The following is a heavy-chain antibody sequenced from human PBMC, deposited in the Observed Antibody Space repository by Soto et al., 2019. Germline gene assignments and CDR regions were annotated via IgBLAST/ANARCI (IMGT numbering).Heavy chain of an antibody. CDR1: GFTFSSYA. CDR3: ARDYGSANYYYYYGMDV. J-gene: IGHJ6*02. Sequence: PVGSLRLSCAASGFTFSSYAMHWVRQAPGKGLEWVAVISYDGSNKYYADSVKGRFTISRDNSKNTLYLQMNSLRAEDTAVYYCARDYGSANYYYYYGMDVWGQGTTVTVSS. V-gene: IGHV3-30-3*01. CDR2: ISYDGSNK. D-gene: IGHD3-10*01.